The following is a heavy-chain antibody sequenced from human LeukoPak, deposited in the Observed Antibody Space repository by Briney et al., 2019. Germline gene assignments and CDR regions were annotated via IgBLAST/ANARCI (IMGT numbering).Heavy chain of an antibody. D-gene: IGHD2-2*01. CDR3: ARVGVPQYAFDI. CDR1: GFTFSSYW. V-gene: IGHV3-74*01. Sequence: GGSLRLSCVASGFTFSSYWMHWVRQVPGKGPVWVSRINSDGRITSYADSVKGRFTISRDKAKNTLYLQMNSLRAEDTAVYSCARVGVPQYAFDIWGQGTWVTVSS. CDR2: INSDGRIT. J-gene: IGHJ3*02.